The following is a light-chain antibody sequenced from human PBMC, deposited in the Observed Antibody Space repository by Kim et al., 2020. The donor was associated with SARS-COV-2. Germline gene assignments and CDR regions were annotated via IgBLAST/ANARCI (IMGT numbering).Light chain of an antibody. CDR3: QQYDSFLFN. CDR2: DAS. CDR1: QDISNY. Sequence: DIQMTQSPSSLSASVGERVTITCHSSQDISNYLNWYQQKPGKAPKVLIYDASKLETGVPSRFSGSGSGTDFTLTISSLQPEDIATYYCQQYDSFLFNFGGGTKVDIK. V-gene: IGKV1-33*01. J-gene: IGKJ4*01.